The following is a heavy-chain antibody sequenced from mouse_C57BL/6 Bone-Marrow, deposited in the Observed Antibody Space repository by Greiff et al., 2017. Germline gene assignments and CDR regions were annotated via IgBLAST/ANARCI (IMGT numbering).Heavy chain of an antibody. V-gene: IGHV1-64*01. Sequence: QVQLQQPGAELVKPGASVKLSCKASGYTFTSYWMHWVKQRPGQGLEWIGMIHPNSGSTNYNEKFKSKATLTVDKSSSTAYMQLSSLTSEDSAVYYCARGSSYLAWFAYWGQGTLVTVSA. CDR2: IHPNSGST. CDR1: GYTFTSYW. CDR3: ARGSSYLAWFAY. D-gene: IGHD1-1*01. J-gene: IGHJ3*01.